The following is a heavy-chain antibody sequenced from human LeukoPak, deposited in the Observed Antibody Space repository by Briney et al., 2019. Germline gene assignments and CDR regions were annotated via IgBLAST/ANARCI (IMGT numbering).Heavy chain of an antibody. D-gene: IGHD5-18*01. CDR1: GYTFTSYG. CDR2: ISAYNGNT. CDR3: ARDVPGYGGDVDTYYGMDV. J-gene: IGHJ6*02. Sequence: GASVTVSCKASGYTFTSYGISWVRQAPGQGLEWMGWISAYNGNTNYAQKLQGRVTVTTDTSTSTAYMELRSLRSDDTAVYYCARDVPGYGGDVDTYYGMDVWGQGTTVTVSS. V-gene: IGHV1-18*01.